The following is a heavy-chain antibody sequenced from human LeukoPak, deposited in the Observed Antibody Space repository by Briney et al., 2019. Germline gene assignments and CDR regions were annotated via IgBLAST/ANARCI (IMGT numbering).Heavy chain of an antibody. Sequence: GGSLRFSCAASGFTVSNNYMSWVRQAPGKGLEWVSVIYSGGNTYHADSVKGRFTTSRDNSKNTLYLQMNSLRAEDTAVYYCASKRGYSYGYDYWGQGTLVTVSS. CDR2: IYSGGNT. J-gene: IGHJ4*02. V-gene: IGHV3-66*01. D-gene: IGHD5-18*01. CDR3: ASKRGYSYGYDY. CDR1: GFTVSNNY.